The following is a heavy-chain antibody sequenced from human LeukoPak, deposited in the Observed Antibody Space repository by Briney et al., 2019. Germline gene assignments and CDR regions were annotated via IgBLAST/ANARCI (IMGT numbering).Heavy chain of an antibody. CDR3: ARDRYYASENYLLFDC. CDR1: GLTVSSNY. CDR2: IYRDGRT. Sequence: TGGSLRLSCAASGLTVSSNYMSWVRQAPGKGLEWVSVIYRDGRTYYADSVKGRFTISRDTSKNTLYLHMNSLRVEDAAVYYCARDRYYASENYLLFDCWGQGTLVTVSS. J-gene: IGHJ4*02. D-gene: IGHD3-10*01. V-gene: IGHV3-66*01.